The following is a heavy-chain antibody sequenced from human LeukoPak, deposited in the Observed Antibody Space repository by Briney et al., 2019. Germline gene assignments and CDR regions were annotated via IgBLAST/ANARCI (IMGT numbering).Heavy chain of an antibody. D-gene: IGHD5-24*01. J-gene: IGHJ3*02. V-gene: IGHV1-2*02. Sequence: ASVKVFCKASGYTFTGYFIHWVRQAPGQGLEWMGWINPNSGATNYAQKFQGRVTVTRDTSISTAYMELTRLTSDDAAVYYCARRMATSRGAFDIWGQGTLVTVSS. CDR2: INPNSGAT. CDR3: ARRMATSRGAFDI. CDR1: GYTFTGYF.